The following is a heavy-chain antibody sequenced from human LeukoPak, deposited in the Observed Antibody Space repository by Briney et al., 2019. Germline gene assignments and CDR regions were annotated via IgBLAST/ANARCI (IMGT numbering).Heavy chain of an antibody. CDR1: GYTFTGYY. D-gene: IGHD6-13*01. V-gene: IGHV1-2*02. J-gene: IGHJ4*02. CDR3: ARFGGGSSWY. CDR2: INPNSGGT. Sequence: GASVKVSCKASGYTFTGYYMHWVRQAPGQGLEWMGWINPNSGGTNYAQKFQGRVTMTTDTSTSTAYMELRSLRSDDTAVYYCARFGGGSSWYWGQGTLVTVSS.